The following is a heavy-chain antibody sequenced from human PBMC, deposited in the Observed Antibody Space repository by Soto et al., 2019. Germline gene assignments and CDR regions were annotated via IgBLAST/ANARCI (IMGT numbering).Heavy chain of an antibody. Sequence: GGSLRLSCAASGFTFSSYAMSWVRQAPGKGLEWVSAISGSGGSTYYADSVKGRFTISRDNSKNTLYLQMNSLRAEDTAVYYCAKVNSDYGDYLGYAFDIWGQGTMVTVSS. CDR2: ISGSGGST. CDR1: GFTFSSYA. D-gene: IGHD4-17*01. J-gene: IGHJ3*02. V-gene: IGHV3-23*01. CDR3: AKVNSDYGDYLGYAFDI.